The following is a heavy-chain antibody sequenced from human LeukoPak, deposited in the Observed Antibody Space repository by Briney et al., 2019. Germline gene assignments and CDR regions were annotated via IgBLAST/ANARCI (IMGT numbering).Heavy chain of an antibody. Sequence: SETLSLTCTVSGGSISSYYWSWIRQPPGKGLEWIGYIYYSGSASYNPSLKSRVTISVDTSKNQFSLKLSSVTAADTAVYYCARNINYSGYDYYYYYYMDVWGKGTTVTISS. CDR1: GGSISSYY. D-gene: IGHD5-12*01. CDR2: IYYSGSA. J-gene: IGHJ6*03. CDR3: ARNINYSGYDYYYYYYMDV. V-gene: IGHV4-59*01.